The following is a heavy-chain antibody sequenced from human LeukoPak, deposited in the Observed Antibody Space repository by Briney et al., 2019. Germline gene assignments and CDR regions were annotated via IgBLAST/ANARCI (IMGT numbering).Heavy chain of an antibody. CDR2: FDPEDGET. Sequence: ASVKVSCKVSGYTLTELSMHWVRQAPGNGLECMGGFDPEDGETIYAQKLQGRVTMTEDTSTDTAYMELSSLRSEDTAVYYCATQQAWKVPFDPWGQGTLVTVSS. J-gene: IGHJ5*02. CDR1: GYTLTELS. V-gene: IGHV1-24*01. CDR3: ATQQAWKVPFDP. D-gene: IGHD1-1*01.